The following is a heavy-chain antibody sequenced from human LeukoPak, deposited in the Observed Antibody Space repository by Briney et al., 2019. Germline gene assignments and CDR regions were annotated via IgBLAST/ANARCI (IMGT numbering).Heavy chain of an antibody. D-gene: IGHD3-10*02. CDR1: GFTFNSCA. Sequence: GGSLRLSCAASGFTFNSCAMSWVRQAPGKGLEWVSGISSSGGYTYYADSVKGRFTVSRDNSKNTLYLQINSLRAEDTAVYYCAKDRYDYVRGFDYWGQGTLVTVSS. J-gene: IGHJ4*02. V-gene: IGHV3-23*01. CDR3: AKDRYDYVRGFDY. CDR2: ISSSGGYT.